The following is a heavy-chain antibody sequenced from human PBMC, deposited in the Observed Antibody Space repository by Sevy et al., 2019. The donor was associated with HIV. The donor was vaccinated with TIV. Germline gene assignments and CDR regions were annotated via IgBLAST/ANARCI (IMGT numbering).Heavy chain of an antibody. CDR1: GFTFSSYG. CDR3: ANGIKGSYGSAAGGYYLDY. V-gene: IGHV3-30*18. J-gene: IGHJ4*02. CDR2: ISFDGSNK. D-gene: IGHD5-18*01. Sequence: GGSLRLSCAASGFTFSSYGMHWVRQAPGKGLEWVAVISFDGSNKCYSDSVKGRFTISRDNSKNTLYLQMNSLRAEDTAVYYSANGIKGSYGSAAGGYYLDYWGQGTLVTVSS.